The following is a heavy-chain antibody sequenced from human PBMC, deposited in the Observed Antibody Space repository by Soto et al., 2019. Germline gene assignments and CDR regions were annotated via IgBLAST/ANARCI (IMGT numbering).Heavy chain of an antibody. J-gene: IGHJ6*02. Sequence: SETLSLTCSVSGGSIITSYYWVWSRQPPGKGLEWIGAIYYSGTTYYNPSLKSRVTIFVDTSKSQFSLMLGSVTAADTAVYYCARHDWARFYGMDGWGQATTVTLSS. D-gene: IGHD2-21*01. CDR1: GGSIITSYY. V-gene: IGHV4-39*01. CDR3: ARHDWARFYGMDG. CDR2: IYYSGTT.